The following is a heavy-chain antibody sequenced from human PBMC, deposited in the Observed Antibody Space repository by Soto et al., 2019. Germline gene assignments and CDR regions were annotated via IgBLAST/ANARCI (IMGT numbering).Heavy chain of an antibody. CDR3: ARGRSRTRASDY. J-gene: IGHJ4*02. V-gene: IGHV4-34*01. CDR2: INHSGST. D-gene: IGHD1-7*01. Sequence: SETLSLTCAVYGGSFNGYYWSWIRQPPGKGLEWIGEINHSGSTNYNPSLKSRVTISVDTSKNQFSLKLSSVTAADTAVYYCARGRSRTRASDYWGQGTLVTVSS. CDR1: GGSFNGYY.